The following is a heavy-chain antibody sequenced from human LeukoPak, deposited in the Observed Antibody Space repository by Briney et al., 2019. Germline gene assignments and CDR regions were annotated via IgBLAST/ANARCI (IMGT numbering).Heavy chain of an antibody. J-gene: IGHJ4*02. Sequence: PGASLRLSCAASGFTFSSYAKSWVRQAPGKGLEWVSAISGSGGSTYYADSVKGRFTISRDNSKNTLYLQMNSLRAEDTAVYYCAKAGYSSGWYVLASWGQGTLVTVSS. D-gene: IGHD6-19*01. CDR1: GFTFSSYA. CDR3: AKAGYSSGWYVLAS. V-gene: IGHV3-23*01. CDR2: ISGSGGST.